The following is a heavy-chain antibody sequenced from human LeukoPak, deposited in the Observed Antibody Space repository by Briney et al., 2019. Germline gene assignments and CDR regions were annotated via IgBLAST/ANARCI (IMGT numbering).Heavy chain of an antibody. Sequence: SETLSLTCTVSGGSISSGGYYWSWIRQHPGKGLEWIGYIYYSGSTYYNPSLKSRVTISVDTSKNQFSLKLSSVTAADTAVYYCARVLYYYDSSGYYDWDWGQGTLVTVSS. D-gene: IGHD3-22*01. CDR2: IYYSGST. V-gene: IGHV4-31*03. CDR3: ARVLYYYDSSGYYDWD. J-gene: IGHJ4*02. CDR1: GGSISSGGYY.